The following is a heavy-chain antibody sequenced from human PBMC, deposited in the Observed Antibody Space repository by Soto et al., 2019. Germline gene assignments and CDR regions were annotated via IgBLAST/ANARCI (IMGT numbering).Heavy chain of an antibody. CDR1: GYSITSGYY. CDR3: ARLPYSYSGYDETYFDY. J-gene: IGHJ4*02. Sequence: PSETLSLTCAVSGYSITSGYYWGWIRQPPGKGLEWIGSIYHSESTYYNPSLKSRVTISVDTPQKLFSLKLSSVTAADTAVYYCARLPYSYSGYDETYFDYWGQGTLVTVS. CDR2: IYHSEST. D-gene: IGHD5-12*01. V-gene: IGHV4-38-2*01.